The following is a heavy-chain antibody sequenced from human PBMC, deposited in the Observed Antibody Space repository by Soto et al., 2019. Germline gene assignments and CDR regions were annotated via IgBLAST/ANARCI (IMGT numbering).Heavy chain of an antibody. CDR1: GYSISSGYY. D-gene: IGHD6-19*01. J-gene: IGHJ4*02. V-gene: IGHV4-38-2*01. Sequence: SETLSLTCAVSGYSISSGYYWGWIRQPPGKGLEWIGSIYHSGSTYYNLSLKSRVTISVDTSKNQFSLKLSSVTAADTAVYYCARIAVAGTIDYWGQGTLVTVSS. CDR2: IYHSGST. CDR3: ARIAVAGTIDY.